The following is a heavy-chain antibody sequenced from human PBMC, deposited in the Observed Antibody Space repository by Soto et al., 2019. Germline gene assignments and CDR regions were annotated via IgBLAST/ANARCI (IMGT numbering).Heavy chain of an antibody. D-gene: IGHD5-12*01. CDR2: ISYDGSNK. J-gene: IGHJ4*02. V-gene: IGHV3-30-3*01. Sequence: ESGGGVVQPGRSLRLSCAASGFTFSSYAMHWVRQAPGKGLEWVAVISYDGSNKYYADSVKGRFTISRDNSKNTLYLQMNSLRAEDTAVYYCAREIGGYDPDYWGQGTLVTVSS. CDR1: GFTFSSYA. CDR3: AREIGGYDPDY.